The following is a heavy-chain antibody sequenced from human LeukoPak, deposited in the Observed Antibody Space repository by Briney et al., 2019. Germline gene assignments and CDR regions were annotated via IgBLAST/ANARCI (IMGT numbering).Heavy chain of an antibody. CDR2: IYDRGST. Sequence: PSETLSLTCTVSGGSISSSSYYWGWIRQPPGRGLEWIGTIYDRGSTYYNPSLKSRVTISVDTSNNQFSLRLSSVTAADTAVYYCAILGTGSSWGQGTLVTVSS. D-gene: IGHD3-10*01. CDR1: GGSISSSSYY. CDR3: AILGTGSS. V-gene: IGHV4-39*01. J-gene: IGHJ5*02.